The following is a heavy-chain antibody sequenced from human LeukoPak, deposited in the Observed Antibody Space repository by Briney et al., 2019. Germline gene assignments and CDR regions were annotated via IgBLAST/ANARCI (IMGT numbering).Heavy chain of an antibody. CDR3: ARLSWLSSSWLEFDY. D-gene: IGHD6-13*01. J-gene: IGHJ4*02. Sequence: GGSLRLSCGASGFTFSRYWMTWVRQAPGKGLEWVANINQDGREKYYVDSVKGRFTISRGNSKNTLFLQMNSLRAEDTAVYYCARLSWLSSSWLEFDYWGQGTLVTVSS. CDR1: GFTFSRYW. CDR2: INQDGREK. V-gene: IGHV3-7*03.